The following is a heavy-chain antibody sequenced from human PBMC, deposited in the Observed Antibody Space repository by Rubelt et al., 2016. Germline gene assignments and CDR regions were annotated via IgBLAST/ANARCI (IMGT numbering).Heavy chain of an antibody. Sequence: YSGGSTYYADSVKGRFTISRHNSKNTLYLQMNSLRAEDTAVYYCARGVKTGYSVGWFDPWGQGTLVTVSS. CDR3: ARGVKTGYSVGWFDP. J-gene: IGHJ5*02. CDR2: YSGGST. D-gene: IGHD3-9*01. V-gene: IGHV3-53*04.